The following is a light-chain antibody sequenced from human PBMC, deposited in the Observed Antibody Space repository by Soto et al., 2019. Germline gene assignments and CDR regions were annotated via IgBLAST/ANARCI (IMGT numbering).Light chain of an antibody. CDR1: QSVNLN. CDR3: HQYNAWPRGT. J-gene: IGKJ1*01. CDR2: GAS. V-gene: IGKV3-15*01. Sequence: EIMMTQSPGTLSVSPGEGATLSCTSSQSVNLNLAWYQQKPGQPPRLLLYGASTRATGIPVRFRGSGSGTELPFTIIRLQSEDSALYYCHQYNAWPRGTFGHGTKVEIK.